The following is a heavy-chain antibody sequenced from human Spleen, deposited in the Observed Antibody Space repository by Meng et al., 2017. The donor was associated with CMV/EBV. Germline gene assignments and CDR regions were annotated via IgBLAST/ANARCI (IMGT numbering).Heavy chain of an antibody. CDR2: IYSGISTI. D-gene: IGHD3-16*01. CDR3: ARGGLGVPADY. Sequence: LSCAASGFTFSSYAMSWVRQAPGKGLEWVSVIYSGISTIYYADSVKGRFTISRDNSKNTLYLQMNSLRAEDTAVYYCARGGLGVPADYWGQGTLVTVSS. V-gene: IGHV3-23*03. J-gene: IGHJ4*02. CDR1: GFTFSSYA.